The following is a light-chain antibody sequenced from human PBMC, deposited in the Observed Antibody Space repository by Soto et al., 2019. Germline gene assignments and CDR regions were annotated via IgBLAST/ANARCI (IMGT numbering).Light chain of an antibody. CDR1: QGISSE. J-gene: IGKJ2*03. CDR2: AAY. CDR3: LQVHAYPLS. Sequence: IQLTQSPSFLSASVGDRVTITCRASQGISSELAWYQQKPGKAPRFLIQAAYTLQSGVPSRFSGSASGTEFTLTLSSLQPEDFATYYCLQVHAYPLSFGQGTKLEIK. V-gene: IGKV1-9*01.